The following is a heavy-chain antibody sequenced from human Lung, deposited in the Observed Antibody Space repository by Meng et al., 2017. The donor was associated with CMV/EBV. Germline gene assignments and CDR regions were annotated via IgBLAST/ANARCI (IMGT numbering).Heavy chain of an antibody. V-gene: IGHV4-34*01. CDR1: GGSFSGYY. CDR2: INHSGNT. Sequence: SXTXSLXCAVYGGSFSGYYWSWIRQPPGKGLEWIGEINHSGNTNYNPSLKSRVTISVDTSKNQFSLKLSSVTAADTAVYYCASDRIAADGTHDYWGQGTLVTVSS. CDR3: ASDRIAADGTHDY. J-gene: IGHJ4*02. D-gene: IGHD6-13*01.